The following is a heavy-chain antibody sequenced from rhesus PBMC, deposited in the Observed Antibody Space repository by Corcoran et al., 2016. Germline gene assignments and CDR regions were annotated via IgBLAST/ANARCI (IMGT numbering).Heavy chain of an antibody. CDR2: INGNSAST. D-gene: IGHD5-24*01. CDR3: ARGWYSGYSFDY. Sequence: QVQLQQWGEGLVKPSETLSLTCAVYGGSISGYYYWRWIRQAPGKGLEWIGYINGNSASTKYNPSLKNRVTISKDTSKNQFSLKLSSVTAADTAVYYCARGWYSGYSFDYWGQGVLVTVSS. J-gene: IGHJ4*01. V-gene: IGHV4-73*01. CDR1: GGSISGYYY.